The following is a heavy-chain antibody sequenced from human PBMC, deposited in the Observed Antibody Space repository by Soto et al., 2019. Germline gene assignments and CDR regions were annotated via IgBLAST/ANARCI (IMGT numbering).Heavy chain of an antibody. CDR2: NTPISDTT. Sequence: QVQLVQSGAEVKKPGSSVKVSCKASGGTFSSYAISWVRQAPGQGLEWMGGNTPISDTTNYAQKFQGRVTITADESTSTAYMELSSLRSEDTAVYYCARSQGSSTSLEIYYYYYYGMDVWGQGTTVTVSS. V-gene: IGHV1-69*01. CDR1: GGTFSSYA. CDR3: ARSQGSSTSLEIYYYYYYGMDV. J-gene: IGHJ6*02. D-gene: IGHD2-2*01.